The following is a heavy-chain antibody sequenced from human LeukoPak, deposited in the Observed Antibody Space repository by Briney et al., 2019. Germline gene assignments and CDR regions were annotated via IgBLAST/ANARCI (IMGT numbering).Heavy chain of an antibody. CDR3: TRDIRRGYYYDSSGYYFSY. CDR2: IKQDGSEK. J-gene: IGHJ4*02. CDR1: GFTFSSYW. Sequence: GGSLRLSCAASGFTFSSYWMSWVRQAPGKGLEWVANIKQDGSEKYYVDSVKGRFTISRDNAKNSLYLQMNSLRAEDTAVYYCTRDIRRGYYYDSSGYYFSYWGQGTLVTVSS. V-gene: IGHV3-7*01. D-gene: IGHD3-22*01.